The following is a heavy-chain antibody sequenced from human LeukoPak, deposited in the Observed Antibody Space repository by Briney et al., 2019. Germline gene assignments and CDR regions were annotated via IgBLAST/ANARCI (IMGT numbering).Heavy chain of an antibody. V-gene: IGHV4-38-2*02. CDR2: IYHSGST. J-gene: IGHJ6*03. Sequence: PSETLSLTCTVSGYSISSGYYWGWIRQPPGKGLEWIGTIYHSGSTSYNPSLKSRVTISVHTSKNQFSLKLSSVTAADTAVYYCARAYGSSSGWYYYYYYMDVWGKGTTVTVSS. D-gene: IGHD6-19*01. CDR1: GYSISSGYY. CDR3: ARAYGSSSGWYYYYYYMDV.